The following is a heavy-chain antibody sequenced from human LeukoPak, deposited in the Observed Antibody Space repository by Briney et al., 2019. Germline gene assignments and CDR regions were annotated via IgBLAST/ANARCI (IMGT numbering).Heavy chain of an antibody. D-gene: IGHD5-12*01. V-gene: IGHV1-8*03. CDR2: MNPISGNT. CDR3: ARYLSGYDYFDY. CDR1: GYTFSNND. Sequence: GASVKVSCKASGYTFSNNDINWVRQATGQGLEWMGWMNPISGNTGFAQKFQGRVTITRITSISTVYMELKTLMSDDTAVYYCARYLSGYDYFDYWGQGTLVTVSS. J-gene: IGHJ4*02.